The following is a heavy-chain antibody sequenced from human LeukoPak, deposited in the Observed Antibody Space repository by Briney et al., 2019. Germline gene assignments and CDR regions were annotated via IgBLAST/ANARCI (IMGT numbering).Heavy chain of an antibody. CDR3: ARDGYDILTGYPHDNWFDP. CDR1: GFTFSSYG. J-gene: IGHJ5*02. V-gene: IGHV3-33*01. Sequence: PGRSLRLSCAASGFTFSSYGMHWVRQAPGKGLEWVAVIWHDGSNKYYADSVKGRFTISRDNSKNTLYLQMNSLRAEDTAVYYCARDGYDILTGYPHDNWFDPWGQGTLVTVSS. CDR2: IWHDGSNK. D-gene: IGHD3-9*01.